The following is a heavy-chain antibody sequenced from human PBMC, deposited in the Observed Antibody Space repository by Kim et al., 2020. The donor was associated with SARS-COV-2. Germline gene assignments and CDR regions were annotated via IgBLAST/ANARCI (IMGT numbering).Heavy chain of an antibody. CDR3: ARVTPGIAAAGDY. CDR1: GGSISSSNW. J-gene: IGHJ4*02. V-gene: IGHV4-4*02. D-gene: IGHD6-13*01. CDR2: IYHSGST. Sequence: SETLSLTCAVSGGSISSSNWWSWVRQPPEKGLEWIGEIYHSGSTNYNPSLKSRVTISVDKSKNQFSLKLSSVTAADAAVYYCARVTPGIAAAGDYWGQGTLVTVSS.